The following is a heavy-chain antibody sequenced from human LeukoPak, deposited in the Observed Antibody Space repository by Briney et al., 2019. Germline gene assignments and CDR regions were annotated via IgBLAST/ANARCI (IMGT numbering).Heavy chain of an antibody. CDR1: GFTFSSYG. CDR3: AKDMVVAATRTNFDY. Sequence: GGSLRLSCAASGFTFSSYGMHWVRQAPGKGLEWVAFIRYDGSNKYYADSVKGRFTISRDNSKNTLYLQMNSLRAEDTAVYYCAKDMVVAATRTNFDYWGQGTLVTVSS. V-gene: IGHV3-30*02. J-gene: IGHJ4*02. D-gene: IGHD2-15*01. CDR2: IRYDGSNK.